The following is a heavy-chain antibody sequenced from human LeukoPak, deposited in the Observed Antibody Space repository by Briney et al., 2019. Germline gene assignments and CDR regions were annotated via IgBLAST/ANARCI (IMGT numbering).Heavy chain of an antibody. CDR2: IKSRGGGETT. D-gene: IGHD3-3*01. Sequence: PGGSLRLXCAASGFSFTAAWMSWVRQAPGKGPEWVGRIKSRGGGETTDYAAPVTGRITISRDDSKNTLYLQMNGLKTEDTGVYYFTWQTTYDFWRMDYWGLGTLVTVSS. J-gene: IGHJ4*02. V-gene: IGHV3-15*01. CDR1: GFSFTAAW. CDR3: TWQTTYDFWRMDY.